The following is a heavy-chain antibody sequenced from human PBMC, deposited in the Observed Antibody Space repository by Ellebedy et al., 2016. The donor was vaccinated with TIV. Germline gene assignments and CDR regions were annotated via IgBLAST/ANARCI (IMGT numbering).Heavy chain of an antibody. V-gene: IGHV1-18*01. D-gene: IGHD2-15*01. CDR1: GYTFSSYG. Sequence: ASVKVSCKASGYTFSSYGISWVRQAPGQGLEWVGWISAYTGNTNYAKKFMGSVLLTTDTSTSTAYMELRRVRSDDTAVYFCVRFSGSFPDYWGQGTLVTVSS. CDR3: VRFSGSFPDY. CDR2: ISAYTGNT. J-gene: IGHJ4*02.